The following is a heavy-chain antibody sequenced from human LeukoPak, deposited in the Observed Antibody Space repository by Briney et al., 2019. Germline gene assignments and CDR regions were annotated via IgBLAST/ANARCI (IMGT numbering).Heavy chain of an antibody. Sequence: SETLSLTCAVYGGSFGGYYWSWIRQPPGKGLEWIGEINHSGSTNYNPSLKSRVTISVDTSKNQFSLKLSSVTAADTAVYYCASDHYYDSSGYGYYYYGMDVWGQGTTVTVSS. D-gene: IGHD3-22*01. CDR1: GGSFGGYY. V-gene: IGHV4-34*01. J-gene: IGHJ6*02. CDR2: INHSGST. CDR3: ASDHYYDSSGYGYYYYGMDV.